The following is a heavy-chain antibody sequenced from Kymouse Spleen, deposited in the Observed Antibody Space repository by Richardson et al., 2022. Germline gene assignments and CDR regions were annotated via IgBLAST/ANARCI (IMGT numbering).Heavy chain of an antibody. CDR3: ARDCSSTSCPYYYYGMDV. Sequence: QVQLQQWGAGLLKPSETLSLTCAVYGGSFSGYYWSWIRQPPGKGLEWIGEINHSGSTNYNPSLKSRVTISVDTSKNQFSLKLSSVTAADTAVYYCARDCSSTSCPYYYYGMDVWGQGTTVTVSS. CDR1: GGSFSGYY. V-gene: IGHV4-34*01. J-gene: IGHJ6*02. CDR2: INHSGST. D-gene: IGHD2-2*02.